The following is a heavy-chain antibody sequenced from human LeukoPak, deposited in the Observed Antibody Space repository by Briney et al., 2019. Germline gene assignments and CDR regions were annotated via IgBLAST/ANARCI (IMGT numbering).Heavy chain of an antibody. CDR2: ISWNSGSI. J-gene: IGHJ4*02. D-gene: IGHD3-22*01. CDR3: AKDSSGYSFDYFDY. CDR1: GFTFDDYA. V-gene: IGHV3-9*03. Sequence: AGGSLRLSCAASGFTFDDYAMHWVRQAPGKGLEGVSGISWNSGSIGYADSVKGRFTISRDNAKNSLYLQMNSLRAEDMALYYCAKDSSGYSFDYFDYWGQGTLVTVSS.